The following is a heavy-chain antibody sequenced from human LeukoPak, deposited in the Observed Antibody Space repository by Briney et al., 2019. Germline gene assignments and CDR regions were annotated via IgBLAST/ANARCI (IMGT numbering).Heavy chain of an antibody. CDR1: GGSISSYY. CDR2: IYYSGST. Sequence: SETLSLTCTVSGGSISSYYWSWIRQPPGKGLEWIGYIYYSGSTNYNPSLKSRVTISVDTSKNQFSLKLSSVTAADTAVYYCARLRVYQYNWFDPWGQGTLVTVSS. CDR3: ARLRVYQYNWFDP. V-gene: IGHV4-59*01. J-gene: IGHJ5*02. D-gene: IGHD6-19*01.